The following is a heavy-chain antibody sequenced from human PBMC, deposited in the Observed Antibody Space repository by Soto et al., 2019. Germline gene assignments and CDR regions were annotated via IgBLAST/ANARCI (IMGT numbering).Heavy chain of an antibody. CDR3: AKKKFRTGIAAAGGAFDI. V-gene: IGHV3-9*01. CDR2: ISWNSGSI. Sequence: EVQLVESGGGLVQPGRSLRLSCAASGFTFDDYAMHWVRQAPGKGLEWVSGISWNSGSIGYADSVKGRFTISRDNAKNSLYLQMNSLRAEETALYYGAKKKFRTGIAAAGGAFDIWGQGTMVTVSS. J-gene: IGHJ3*02. CDR1: GFTFDDYA. D-gene: IGHD6-13*01.